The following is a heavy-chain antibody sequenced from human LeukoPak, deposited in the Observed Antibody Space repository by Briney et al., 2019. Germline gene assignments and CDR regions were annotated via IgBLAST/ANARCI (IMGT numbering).Heavy chain of an antibody. Sequence: SETLSLTCTVSGGSISSSSYYWGWIRQPPGKGLEWIGSIYYSGSTYYNPSLNSRVTISVDTSKNQFSPKLSSVTAADTAVYYCARPTTVTTVVPAGDWYFDLWGRGTLVTVSS. J-gene: IGHJ2*01. D-gene: IGHD4-17*01. V-gene: IGHV4-39*01. CDR1: GGSISSSSYY. CDR2: IYYSGST. CDR3: ARPTTVTTVVPAGDWYFDL.